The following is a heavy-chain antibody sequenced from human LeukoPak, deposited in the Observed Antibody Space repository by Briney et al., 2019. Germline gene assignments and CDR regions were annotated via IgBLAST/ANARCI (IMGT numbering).Heavy chain of an antibody. Sequence: GECLKISCKGSGYSFTSYWIGWVRQMPGKGLEWMGIIYPGDSDTRYSPSFQGQVTISADKSISTAYLQWSSLKASDTAMYYCARHGGDFWSERYNWFDPWGQGTLVTVSS. J-gene: IGHJ5*02. V-gene: IGHV5-51*01. D-gene: IGHD3-3*01. CDR2: IYPGDSDT. CDR1: GYSFTSYW. CDR3: ARHGGDFWSERYNWFDP.